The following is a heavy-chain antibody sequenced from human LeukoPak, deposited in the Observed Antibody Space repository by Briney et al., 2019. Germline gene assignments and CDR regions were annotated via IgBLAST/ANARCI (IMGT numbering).Heavy chain of an antibody. J-gene: IGHJ4*02. D-gene: IGHD5-18*01. CDR3: ARVRREEVQLWDPYYFDY. V-gene: IGHV4-38-2*02. CDR1: GYSISSGYY. Sequence: SETLSLTCTVSGYSISSGYYWGWIRQPPGKGLEWIGSIYHSGSTYYNPSLKSRVTISVDTSKNQFSLKLSSVTAADTAVYYCARVRREEVQLWDPYYFDYWGQGTLVTVSS. CDR2: IYHSGST.